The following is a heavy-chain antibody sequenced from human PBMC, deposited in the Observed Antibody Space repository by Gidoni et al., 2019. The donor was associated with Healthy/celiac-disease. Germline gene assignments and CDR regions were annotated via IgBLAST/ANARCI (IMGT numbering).Heavy chain of an antibody. CDR3: ARARERWLQLRFFDY. CDR2: INHSGST. CDR1: GGSFSGYY. J-gene: IGHJ4*02. Sequence: QVQLQQWGAGLLKPSETLSLTCAVYGGSFSGYYWSWIRQPPGKGLEWIGEINHSGSTNYNPSLKSRVTISVDTSKNQFSLKLSSVTAADTAVYYCARARERWLQLRFFDYWGQGTLVTVSS. D-gene: IGHD5-12*01. V-gene: IGHV4-34*01.